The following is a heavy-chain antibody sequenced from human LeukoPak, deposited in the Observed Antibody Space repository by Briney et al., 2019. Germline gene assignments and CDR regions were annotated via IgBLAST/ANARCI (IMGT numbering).Heavy chain of an antibody. D-gene: IGHD1-26*01. J-gene: IGHJ6*02. V-gene: IGHV3-23*01. CDR3: AKVSIIGGSASPGRTGNYYGMDV. Sequence: PGGSLRLSCAASGFTFSTYAMSWVRQAPGEGLEWVSVISGSGGSTYYADSGKGRFTISRDNSKNTVYMQMNSLRPEDTAVYYCAKVSIIGGSASPGRTGNYYGMDVWGQGTSITVSS. CDR2: ISGSGGST. CDR1: GFTFSTYA.